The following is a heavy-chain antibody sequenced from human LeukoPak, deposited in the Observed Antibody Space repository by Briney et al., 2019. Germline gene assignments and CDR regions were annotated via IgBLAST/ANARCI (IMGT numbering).Heavy chain of an antibody. CDR2: ISGSGVST. Sequence: GGSLRLSCAGSGFTFGSFAMSWVRQAPGKGLEWVSVISGSGVSTYYADSVKGRFTISRDNSKNTLYLQMNSLRAEDTAVYYCARDSRSGYFDYWGQGTLVTVSS. J-gene: IGHJ4*02. CDR3: ARDSRSGYFDY. V-gene: IGHV3-23*01. CDR1: GFTFGSFA. D-gene: IGHD2-15*01.